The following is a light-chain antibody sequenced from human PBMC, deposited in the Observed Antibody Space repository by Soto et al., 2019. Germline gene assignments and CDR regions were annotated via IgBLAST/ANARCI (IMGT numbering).Light chain of an antibody. J-gene: IGKJ1*01. CDR1: QTISSW. Sequence: DIQMTQSPSTLSASVGDRVTITCRASQTISSWLAWYHQKPGRAPKLLIYKASSLESGVPSRFSGSGSGTEFTITISSLQPDDFATYYCQQYNNYPGTFGQGTQVEIK. V-gene: IGKV1-5*03. CDR3: QQYNNYPGT. CDR2: KAS.